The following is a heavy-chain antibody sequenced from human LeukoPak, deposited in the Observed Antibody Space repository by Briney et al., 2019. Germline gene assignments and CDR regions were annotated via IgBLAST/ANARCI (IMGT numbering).Heavy chain of an antibody. D-gene: IGHD4-23*01. V-gene: IGHV1-69*13. CDR1: GGTFGSYP. CDR3: ARDNEDYGGNSFDY. Sequence: SVKVSCKASGGTFGSYPISWVRQAPGQGLEWMGGILPIFGTSTYSQKFRGRVTITADEYTTTVSMELSSLNSDDTAVYYCARDNEDYGGNSFDYWGQGTLVTVSS. CDR2: ILPIFGTS. J-gene: IGHJ4*02.